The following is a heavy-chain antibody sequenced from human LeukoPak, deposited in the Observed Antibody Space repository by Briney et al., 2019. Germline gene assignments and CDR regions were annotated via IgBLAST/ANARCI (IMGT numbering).Heavy chain of an antibody. CDR3: TTAYQYYYDSSGSWGDYFDY. Sequence: PGGSLRLSCAASGFTFNNAWMSWVRQAPGKGLEWVGRIKSKTDGGTTDYAAPVKGRFTISRHDSKNTLYLQMNRLKTEDTAVYYCTTAYQYYYDSSGSWGDYFDYWGQGTLVTVSS. CDR2: IKSKTDGGTT. J-gene: IGHJ4*02. V-gene: IGHV3-15*01. D-gene: IGHD3-22*01. CDR1: GFTFNNAW.